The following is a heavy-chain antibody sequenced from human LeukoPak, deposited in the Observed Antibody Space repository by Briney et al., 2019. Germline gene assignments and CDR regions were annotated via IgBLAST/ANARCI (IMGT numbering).Heavy chain of an antibody. Sequence: GASVKVSCKASGYTFISYDISWVRQAPGQGLEWMGWISAYNGNTNYAQKFQGRVTMTTDTSTSTAYMELRSLRFDDTAVYYCARDRRAGIAAAGYFDSWGQGTLVTVSS. CDR2: ISAYNGNT. CDR3: ARDRRAGIAAAGYFDS. CDR1: GYTFISYD. J-gene: IGHJ4*02. D-gene: IGHD6-13*01. V-gene: IGHV1-18*01.